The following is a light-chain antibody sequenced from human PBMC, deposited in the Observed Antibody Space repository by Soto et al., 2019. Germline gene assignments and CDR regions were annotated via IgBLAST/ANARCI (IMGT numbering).Light chain of an antibody. V-gene: IGLV2-23*03. CDR1: SSDVGGYNL. CDR2: EGS. J-gene: IGLJ1*01. CDR3: CSYADSSNFFYV. Sequence: QSALTQPASVSGSPGQSITISCTGTSSDVGGYNLVSWYQQHPGKAPKLMIYEGSKRPSGVSNRFSGSKSGNTASLTISGLQAEDEADDYCCSYADSSNFFYVFGTGTKLTVL.